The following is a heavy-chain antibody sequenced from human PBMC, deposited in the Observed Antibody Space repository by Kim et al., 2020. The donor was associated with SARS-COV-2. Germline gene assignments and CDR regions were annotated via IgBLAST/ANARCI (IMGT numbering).Heavy chain of an antibody. J-gene: IGHJ4*02. CDR1: GDSLSSDY. CDR3: VSALGY. Sequence: SETLSLTCTVSGDSLSSDYWSWNRQPAGKGLEWIGRIYTSGRTNYNPSLQSRVTMSVDMSKNQFSLKLSSVTAADTAVYYCVSALGYWGQGTLVTVFS. V-gene: IGHV4-4*07. CDR2: IYTSGRT. D-gene: IGHD3-16*02.